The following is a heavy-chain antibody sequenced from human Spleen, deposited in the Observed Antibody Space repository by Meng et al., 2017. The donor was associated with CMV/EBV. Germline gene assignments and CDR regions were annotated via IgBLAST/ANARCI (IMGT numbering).Heavy chain of an antibody. V-gene: IGHV4-30-4*08. D-gene: IGHD6-13*01. CDR1: GGSISSGDYY. Sequence: SGGSISSGDYYWSWIRQPPGKGLEWIGYIYYSGSTYYNPSLKSRVTISVDTSKNQFSLKLNFVTAADTAVYYCARDPRIATEYWFDPWGQGTLVTVSS. CDR3: ARDPRIATEYWFDP. J-gene: IGHJ5*02. CDR2: IYYSGST.